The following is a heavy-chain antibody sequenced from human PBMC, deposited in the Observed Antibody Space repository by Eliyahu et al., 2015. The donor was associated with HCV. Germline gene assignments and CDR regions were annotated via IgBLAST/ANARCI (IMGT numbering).Heavy chain of an antibody. CDR2: IRSKANSYAT. Sequence: EVQLVESGGGLVQPGGSLKLSCAASGFTFSGSAMHWVRQASGKGLEWVGRIRSKANSYATAYAASVKGRFTISRDDSKKTAYLQMNSLKTEDTAVYYCTRHPEGFWSGYLTDYWGQGTLVTVSS. V-gene: IGHV3-73*02. CDR1: GFTFSGSA. CDR3: TRHPEGFWSGYLTDY. D-gene: IGHD3-3*01. J-gene: IGHJ4*02.